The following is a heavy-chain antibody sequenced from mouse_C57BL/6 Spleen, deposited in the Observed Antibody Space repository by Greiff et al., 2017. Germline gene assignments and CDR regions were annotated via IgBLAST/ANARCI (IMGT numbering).Heavy chain of an antibody. CDR3: AKIYYGNYDAMDD. D-gene: IGHD2-1*01. V-gene: IGHV1-55*01. J-gene: IGHJ4*01. Sequence: QVQLKQPGAELVKPGASVKMSCKASGYTFTSYWITWVKQRPGQGLEWIGDIYPGSGSTNYNEKFKSKATLTVDTSSSTAYMQLSSLTSEDSAVYYCAKIYYGNYDAMDDWGQGTSVTVSS. CDR1: GYTFTSYW. CDR2: IYPGSGST.